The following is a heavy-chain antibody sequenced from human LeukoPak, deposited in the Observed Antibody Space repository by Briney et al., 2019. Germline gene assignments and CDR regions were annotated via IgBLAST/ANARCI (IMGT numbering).Heavy chain of an antibody. Sequence: PSETLSLTCTVSGGSISSSSYYWGWIRQPPGKGLEWIGSIYYSGSTYYNPSLKSRVTISVDTSKNQFSLKLSSVTAADTAVYYCARQAPYGIYYDFWSGYGNAGYWGQGTLVTVSS. CDR1: GGSISSSSYY. CDR2: IYYSGST. D-gene: IGHD3-3*01. J-gene: IGHJ4*02. CDR3: ARQAPYGIYYDFWSGYGNAGY. V-gene: IGHV4-39*01.